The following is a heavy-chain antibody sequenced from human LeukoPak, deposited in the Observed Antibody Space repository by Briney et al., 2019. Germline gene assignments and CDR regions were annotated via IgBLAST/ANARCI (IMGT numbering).Heavy chain of an antibody. Sequence: GGSLRLSCAASDFSVGSNYMTWVRQAPGKGLEWVSLIYSVGTTFYADSVKGRFTISRDTSKNTLYLQMNSLRAEDTAVYYCAKVGASEWSIVLGPIGYWGQGTLVSVSS. D-gene: IGHD2-8*01. J-gene: IGHJ4*02. CDR2: IYSVGTT. CDR1: DFSVGSNY. V-gene: IGHV3-66*01. CDR3: AKVGASEWSIVLGPIGY.